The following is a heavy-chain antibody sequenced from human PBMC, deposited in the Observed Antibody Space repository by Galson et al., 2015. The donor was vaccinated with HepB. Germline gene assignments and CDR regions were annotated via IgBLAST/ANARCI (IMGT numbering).Heavy chain of an antibody. CDR1: GYTFTNYW. CDR2: IYPGDSDT. CDR3: ASPDSSGYSY. V-gene: IGHV5-51*01. Sequence: QSGAEVKKPGDSLRISCQASGYTFTNYWIGWVRQMPGKGLEWVGIIYPGDSDTSYSPPFQGQVTISADKAISTAYLQWSRLKASDSAMYNCASPDSSGYSYWGQGTLVTVSS. D-gene: IGHD3-22*01. J-gene: IGHJ4*02.